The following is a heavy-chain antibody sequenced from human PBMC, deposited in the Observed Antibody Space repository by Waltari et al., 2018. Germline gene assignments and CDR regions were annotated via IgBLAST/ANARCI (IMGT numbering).Heavy chain of an antibody. CDR2: INSEGSLR. J-gene: IGHJ4*02. CDR3: ARGGGSLDY. CDR1: GFTFKTYW. V-gene: IGHV3-74*01. Sequence: EVQLVESGGGLVRPGGSLSPSWSASGFTFKTYWLPWVRQAPGKGLVWVARINSEGSLRSYAASVKGRFTISRDNAKNTLYLQMNSLRAEDTAVYYCARGGGSLDYWGQGTQVTVSS. D-gene: IGHD3-10*01.